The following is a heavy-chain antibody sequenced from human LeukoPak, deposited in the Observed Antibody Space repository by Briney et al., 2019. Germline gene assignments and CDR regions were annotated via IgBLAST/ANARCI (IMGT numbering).Heavy chain of an antibody. CDR3: AKVSEYSSSLDFDY. D-gene: IGHD6-6*01. CDR1: GFTFSSYG. Sequence: GGSLRLSCAASGFTFSSYGMHWVRQAPGKGLEWVAFIRYDGSNKYYADSVKGRFTISRDNSKNTLYLQMNSLRAEDTAVYYCAKVSEYSSSLDFDYWGQGTLVTVSS. V-gene: IGHV3-30*02. CDR2: IRYDGSNK. J-gene: IGHJ4*02.